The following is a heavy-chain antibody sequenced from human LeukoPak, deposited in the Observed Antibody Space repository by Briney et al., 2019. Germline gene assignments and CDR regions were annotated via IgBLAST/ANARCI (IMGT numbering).Heavy chain of an antibody. Sequence: GGSPRLSCAASGFTFSSYAMSWVRQAPGKGLEWVSAISGSGGSTYYADSVKGRFTISRDNSKNTLYLQMNSLRAEDTAVYYCAKVQSGYYDYVWGSYRYSWFDPWGQGTLVTVSS. D-gene: IGHD3-16*02. CDR2: ISGSGGST. CDR3: AKVQSGYYDYVWGSYRYSWFDP. J-gene: IGHJ5*02. V-gene: IGHV3-23*01. CDR1: GFTFSSYA.